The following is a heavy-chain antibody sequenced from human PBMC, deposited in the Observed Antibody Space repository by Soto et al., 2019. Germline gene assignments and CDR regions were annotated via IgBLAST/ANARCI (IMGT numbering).Heavy chain of an antibody. CDR1: CGSISSGDYY. Sequence: SETLSLTCTVSCGSISSGDYYWSWIRQPPGKGLEWIGYIYYSGSTYYNPSLKSRVTISVDTSKNQFSLKLSSVTAADTAVYYCARVQLFQFDPWGQGTLVTVSS. D-gene: IGHD2-21*01. J-gene: IGHJ5*02. V-gene: IGHV4-30-4*01. CDR2: IYYSGST. CDR3: ARVQLFQFDP.